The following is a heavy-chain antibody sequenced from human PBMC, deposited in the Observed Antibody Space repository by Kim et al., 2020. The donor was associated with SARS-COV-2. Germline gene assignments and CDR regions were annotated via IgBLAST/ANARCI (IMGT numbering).Heavy chain of an antibody. J-gene: IGHJ5*02. V-gene: IGHV3-30*18. CDR2: ISYDGSNK. CDR3: AKAKMNYYGSGSYPLA. Sequence: GGSLRLSCAASGFTFSSYGMHWVRQAPGKGLEWVAVISYDGSNKYYADSVKGRFTISRDNSKNTLYLQMNSLRAEDTAVYYCAKAKMNYYGSGSYPLAWGQGTLVTVSS. CDR1: GFTFSSYG. D-gene: IGHD3-10*01.